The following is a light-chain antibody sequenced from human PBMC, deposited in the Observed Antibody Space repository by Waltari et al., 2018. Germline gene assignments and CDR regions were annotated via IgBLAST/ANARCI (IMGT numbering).Light chain of an antibody. J-gene: IGKJ1*01. CDR3: QQYNHWWT. CDR1: QSVRGN. Sequence: EIVMTQSPATLSVSPGERATLSCRASQSVRGNLAWYQQKPGQAPRLLIFGASTRATGIPARFSGSGSGTEFTLTISSLQSEDSAVYYCQQYNHWWTFGQGTKVEIK. CDR2: GAS. V-gene: IGKV3-15*01.